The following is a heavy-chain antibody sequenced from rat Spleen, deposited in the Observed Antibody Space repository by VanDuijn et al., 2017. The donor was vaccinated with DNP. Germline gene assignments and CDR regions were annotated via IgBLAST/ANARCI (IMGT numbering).Heavy chain of an antibody. J-gene: IGHJ4*01. CDR2: ISSSGDKT. Sequence: EVQLVESGGGLVQPGGSMKLSCGASGLTFSNADMAWVRQAPTRGLEWVASISSSGDKTYYRDSVKGRFTISRDNAKSTLYLQMDSLRSEDTATYYCTTFEGTNAWGQGTSVTVSS. CDR1: GLTFSNAD. D-gene: IGHD1-11*01. V-gene: IGHV5-25*01. CDR3: TTFEGTNA.